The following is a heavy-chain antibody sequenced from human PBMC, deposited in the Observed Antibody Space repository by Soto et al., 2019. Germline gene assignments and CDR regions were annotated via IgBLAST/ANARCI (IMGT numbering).Heavy chain of an antibody. V-gene: IGHV1-3*01. CDR3: TRFYDILTP. D-gene: IGHD3-9*01. Sequence: QVQLVQSGAEVKKPGASVKVSCKASGYTFTSYAMHWVRQAPGQRLEWMGWINAGNGNTKYSQKFQGRVTITSDTSVRTSFLALSSLRSVDTPVYYFTRFYDILTPWGQGTLVTVSS. CDR1: GYTFTSYA. J-gene: IGHJ5*02. CDR2: INAGNGNT.